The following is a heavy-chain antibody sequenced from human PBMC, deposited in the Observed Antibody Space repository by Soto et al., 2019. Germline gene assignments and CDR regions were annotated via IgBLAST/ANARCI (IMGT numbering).Heavy chain of an antibody. CDR3: ARGDDILTGPVFENWFDP. V-gene: IGHV4-34*01. CDR2: IKHSGSS. CDR1: GGSFSGYY. D-gene: IGHD3-9*01. Sequence: WETLSLTCALYGGSFSGYYWSWIRQPPGKGLEWIGEIKHSGSSNYNPSLKRRVTISVDTSKNQFSLKLSSVTAADTAAYYCARGDDILTGPVFENWFDPWRQGTLVAVSS. J-gene: IGHJ5*02.